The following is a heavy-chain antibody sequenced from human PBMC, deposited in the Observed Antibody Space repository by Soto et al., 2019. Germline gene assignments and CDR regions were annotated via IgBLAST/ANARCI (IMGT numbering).Heavy chain of an antibody. Sequence: GASVKVSCKASGFTFTNSAVQWVRQARGQRLEWIGWIVVGSGNTNYAQKFQERVTMTRNTSISTAYMELSSLRSEDTAVYYCASFGAAATKTRWFDPWGQGTLVTVSS. D-gene: IGHD3-3*01. CDR1: GFTFTNSA. J-gene: IGHJ5*02. CDR3: ASFGAAATKTRWFDP. V-gene: IGHV1-58*01. CDR2: IVVGSGNT.